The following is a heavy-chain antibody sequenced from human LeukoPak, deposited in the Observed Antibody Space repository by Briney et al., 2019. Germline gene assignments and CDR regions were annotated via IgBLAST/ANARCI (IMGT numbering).Heavy chain of an antibody. CDR1: GYTLAELS. V-gene: IGHV1-24*01. J-gene: IGHJ3*02. CDR2: FDPDDEKT. D-gene: IGHD3-3*01. Sequence: ASVKVSCTVSGYTLAELSIQWVRQAPGQGLEWLGGFDPDDEKTIYAQRFEDRVTISEDTSTDTAYMELSSLTSEDTAVYYCATGTLQYLEWLFDAYDIWGQGTMVTVSS. CDR3: ATGTLQYLEWLFDAYDI.